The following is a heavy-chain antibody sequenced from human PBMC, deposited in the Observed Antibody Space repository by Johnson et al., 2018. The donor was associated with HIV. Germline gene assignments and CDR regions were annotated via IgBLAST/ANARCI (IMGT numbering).Heavy chain of an antibody. CDR1: GFSVSGNY. Sequence: QLVESGGKLIQPGGSLRLSCAASGFSVSGNYMSWVRQAPGKGLEWVSSIYVGGNTYSADSVKGRFTISRDNAKNMLYLQMNNLRAEDTAFYYCARGYYYDSSGYYDAFDVWGQGTMVTVSS. J-gene: IGHJ3*01. D-gene: IGHD3-22*01. CDR2: IYVGGNT. V-gene: IGHV3-53*01. CDR3: ARGYYYDSSGYYDAFDV.